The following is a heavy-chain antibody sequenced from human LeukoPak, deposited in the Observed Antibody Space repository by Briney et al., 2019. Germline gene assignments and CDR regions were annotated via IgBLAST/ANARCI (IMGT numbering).Heavy chain of an antibody. CDR3: ARDRGDYDFWSGYYQLDY. D-gene: IGHD3-3*01. Sequence: ASVKVSCKASGYTFTSYDINWVRQATGQGLEWMGWMNPNSGNTGYAQKFQGRVTMTRNTSISTAYMELSSLRSEDTAVYYCARDRGDYDFWSGYYQLDYWGQGTLVTVSS. CDR1: GYTFTSYD. J-gene: IGHJ4*02. CDR2: MNPNSGNT. V-gene: IGHV1-8*01.